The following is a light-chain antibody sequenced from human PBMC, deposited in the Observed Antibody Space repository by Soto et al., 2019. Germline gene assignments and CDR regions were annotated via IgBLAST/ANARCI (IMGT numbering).Light chain of an antibody. V-gene: IGLV2-14*03. CDR1: SSDIGASDY. Sequence: QSALTQPASVSGSPGQSITISCTGTSSDIGASDYVSWYQQHPDKAPKLIIYDVNYRPSGVSSRFSGSKSANTASLTISGLQAEDEADYFCSSYVLFGGGTKLTFL. CDR2: DVN. J-gene: IGLJ2*01. CDR3: SSYVL.